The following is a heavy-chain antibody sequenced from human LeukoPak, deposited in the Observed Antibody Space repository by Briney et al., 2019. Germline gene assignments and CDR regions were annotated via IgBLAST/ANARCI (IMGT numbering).Heavy chain of an antibody. J-gene: IGHJ4*02. CDR3: ARVDIVVVGQGYFDY. CDR2: ISSSSSYT. CDR1: GFTFSDYY. Sequence: PGGSLRLSCAASGFTFSDYYMSWIRQAPGKGLEWVSYISSSSSYTNYADSVKGRFTISRDNAKNSLYLQMNSLRAEDTAVYYCARVDIVVVGQGYFDYWGQGTLVTVSS. D-gene: IGHD3-22*01. V-gene: IGHV3-11*05.